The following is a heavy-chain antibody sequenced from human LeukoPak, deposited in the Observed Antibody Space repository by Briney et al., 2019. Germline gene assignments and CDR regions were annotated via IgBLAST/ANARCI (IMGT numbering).Heavy chain of an antibody. D-gene: IGHD5-18*01. Sequence: SETLSLTCGVSGGSVISTNWWTWVRQPPGKGLEWIGEINHSGSTNYNPSLKSRVTISVDTSKNQFSLKLSSVTAADTAVYYCVRGGSYGYVHWGQGTLVTVSS. CDR3: VRGGSYGYVH. J-gene: IGHJ4*02. V-gene: IGHV4-4*02. CDR1: GGSVISTNW. CDR2: INHSGST.